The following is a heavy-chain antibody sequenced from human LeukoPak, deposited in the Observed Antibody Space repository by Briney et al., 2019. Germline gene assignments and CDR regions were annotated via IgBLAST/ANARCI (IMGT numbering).Heavy chain of an antibody. CDR3: AREKLSFFDSSGYFDY. J-gene: IGHJ4*02. V-gene: IGHV3-48*03. CDR2: ISSSGSAI. Sequence: PGGSLRLSCAASGLTFSSYEMNWVRQAPGKGLEWVSFISSSGSAIHYADSVGGRFTISRDNAKNSLYLQMSRLRAEDTAVYYCAREKLSFFDSSGYFDYWGQGTLVTVSS. D-gene: IGHD3-22*01. CDR1: GLTFSSYE.